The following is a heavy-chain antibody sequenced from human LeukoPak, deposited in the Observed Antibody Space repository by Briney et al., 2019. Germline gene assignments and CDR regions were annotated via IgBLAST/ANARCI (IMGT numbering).Heavy chain of an antibody. D-gene: IGHD2-21*01. CDR2: IRYDGSNK. CDR1: GFTFSSYG. Sequence: GGSLRLSCAASGFTFSSYGMHWVRQAPGNGLEWVAFIRYDGSNKYYADSVKGRFTISRDNSKNTLYLQMNSLRAEDTAVYYCAKISVVVIAHDFDYWGQGTLVTVSS. V-gene: IGHV3-30*02. CDR3: AKISVVVIAHDFDY. J-gene: IGHJ4*02.